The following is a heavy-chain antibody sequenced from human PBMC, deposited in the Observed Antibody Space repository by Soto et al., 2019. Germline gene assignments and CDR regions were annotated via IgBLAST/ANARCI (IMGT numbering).Heavy chain of an antibody. D-gene: IGHD6-19*01. CDR3: AREQWLVRMFYHYYRCMDV. CDR2: IYYSGNT. Sequence: PSETLSLTCTVSGGSVSSGGYYWSWIRQHPGKGLEWIGYIYYSGNTFYNPSLKSRVTISVDTSKNQFSLKLSSVTAADTAVYYCAREQWLVRMFYHYYRCMDVWGQGTTVTVS. J-gene: IGHJ6*02. CDR1: GGSVSSGGYY. V-gene: IGHV4-31*03.